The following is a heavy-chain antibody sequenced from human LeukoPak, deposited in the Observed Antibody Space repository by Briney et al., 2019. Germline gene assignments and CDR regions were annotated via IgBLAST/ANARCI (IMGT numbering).Heavy chain of an antibody. D-gene: IGHD6-13*01. Sequence: PGGSLRLSCAASGFTFSSYSMNWVRQAPGKGLEWVSYISSSSSTIYYADSVKGRFTISRDNAKNSLYLQMNSLRAEDTALYYCAKDKTAAAGTGAAAFDIWGQGTMVTVSS. V-gene: IGHV3-48*04. CDR2: ISSSSSTI. CDR3: AKDKTAAAGTGAAAFDI. J-gene: IGHJ3*02. CDR1: GFTFSSYS.